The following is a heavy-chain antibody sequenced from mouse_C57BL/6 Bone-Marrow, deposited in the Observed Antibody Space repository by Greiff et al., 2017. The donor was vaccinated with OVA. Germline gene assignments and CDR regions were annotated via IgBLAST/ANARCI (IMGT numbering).Heavy chain of an antibody. V-gene: IGHV1-18*01. CDR1: GYTFTDYN. CDR3: ARLDHYYGSTYWYFDV. J-gene: IGHJ1*03. CDR2: INPNNGGT. Sequence: VQLQQSGPELVKPGASVKIPCKASGYTFTDYNMDWVKQSHGKSLEWIGDINPNNGGTIYNQKFKGKATLTVDKSSSTAYMELRSLTSEDTAVYYCARLDHYYGSTYWYFDVWGTGTTVTVSS. D-gene: IGHD1-1*01.